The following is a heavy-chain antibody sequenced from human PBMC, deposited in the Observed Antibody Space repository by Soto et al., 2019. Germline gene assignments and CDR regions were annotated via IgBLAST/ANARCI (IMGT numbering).Heavy chain of an antibody. CDR1: GGSFSGYY. J-gene: IGHJ4*02. Sequence: QVLVQQWGAGLLKPSETLSLTCAVSGGSFSGYYWSWIRQPPGKGLEWIGEMNHIGRTYYIPSLKSRLDMSVDTSKNQLSLTLSSVTAADTAVYYCARGYETNWHTPQYWGQGILVTVSS. CDR2: MNHIGRT. D-gene: IGHD5-12*01. CDR3: ARGYETNWHTPQY. V-gene: IGHV4-34*01.